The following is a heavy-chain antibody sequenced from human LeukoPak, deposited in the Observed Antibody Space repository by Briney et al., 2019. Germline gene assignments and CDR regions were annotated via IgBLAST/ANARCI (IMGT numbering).Heavy chain of an antibody. CDR2: ISVSGGST. V-gene: IGHV3-23*01. CDR1: GFTVSSNY. D-gene: IGHD6-25*01. CDR3: ANVIAAGRFDP. Sequence: GGSLRLSCAASGFTVSSNYMGWVRQAPGKGLEWVSAISVSGGSTYYADSVKGRFTISRDNSKNTLYLQMNSLRAEDTAVYYCANVIAAGRFDPWGQGTLVTVSS. J-gene: IGHJ5*02.